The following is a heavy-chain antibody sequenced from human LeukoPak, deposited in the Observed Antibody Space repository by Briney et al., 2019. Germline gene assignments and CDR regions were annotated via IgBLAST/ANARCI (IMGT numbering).Heavy chain of an antibody. J-gene: IGHJ3*02. V-gene: IGHV1-18*01. CDR2: ISAYNGQT. CDR3: AWDSGAFEI. Sequence: ASVKVSCKASGHTFTSYYITRIRQAPGQGLQCMGRISAYNGQTNYAQKVQGRVTMTTDTSTSTVYMELRSLRSDDTAVYYCAWDSGAFEIWGQGTMVTVSS. CDR1: GHTFTSYY.